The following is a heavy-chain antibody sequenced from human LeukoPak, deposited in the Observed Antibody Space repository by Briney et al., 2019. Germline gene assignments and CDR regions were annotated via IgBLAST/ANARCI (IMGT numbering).Heavy chain of an antibody. CDR1: GFTFSSYA. Sequence: TGGSLRLSCAASGFTFSSYAMSWVRQAPGKGLEWVSAISGSGGSTYYADSVKGRFTISRDNSKNTLYLQMNSLRAEDTAVYYCARESNYHGSGTGWFAPWGQGAQVTVSS. J-gene: IGHJ5*02. V-gene: IGHV3-23*01. CDR3: ARESNYHGSGTGWFAP. CDR2: ISGSGGST. D-gene: IGHD3-10*01.